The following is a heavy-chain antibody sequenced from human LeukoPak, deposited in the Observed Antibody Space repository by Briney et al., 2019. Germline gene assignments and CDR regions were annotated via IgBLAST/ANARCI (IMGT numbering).Heavy chain of an antibody. CDR2: IRYDGSNK. CDR1: GFTFSSYG. J-gene: IGHJ4*02. D-gene: IGHD3-22*01. CDR3: AKGAPTYYYDSSGYYSFDY. V-gene: IGHV3-30*02. Sequence: TGGSLRLSCAASGFTFSSYGMHWVRQARGKGLEWVAFIRYDGSNKYYADSVKGRFTISRDNSKNTLYLQMNSLRAEDTAVYYCAKGAPTYYYDSSGYYSFDYWGQGTLVTVSS.